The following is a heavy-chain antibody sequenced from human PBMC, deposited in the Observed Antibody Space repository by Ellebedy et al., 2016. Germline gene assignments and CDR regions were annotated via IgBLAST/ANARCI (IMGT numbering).Heavy chain of an antibody. CDR1: GGSISSSGYY. CDR2: IYYSGST. V-gene: IGHV4-39*01. CDR3: ARHKTGLNWFDS. Sequence: SETLSLTCTVSGGSISSSGYYWGWIRQPPGKGLEWIGSIYYSGSTFYNPSLKSRVTVSVDRSQNHFSLRLSSVTAADTAVYYCARHKTGLNWFDSWGQGTLVTVSS. D-gene: IGHD3-9*01. J-gene: IGHJ5*01.